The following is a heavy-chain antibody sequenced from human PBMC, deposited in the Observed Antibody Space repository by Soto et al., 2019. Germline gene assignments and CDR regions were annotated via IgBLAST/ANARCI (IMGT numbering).Heavy chain of an antibody. J-gene: IGHJ4*01. CDR2: VSTSGRST. Sequence: GGSLRLSCSASGFTFSESTIYWVRQVPGKGLEAISAVSTSGRSTYYADSVKDRFRISRDNSKNTIYLQMGSLRPEDTARYYCVKQAHGLDGVAFDYWGRGTQVTVSS. CDR3: VKQAHGLDGVAFDY. V-gene: IGHV3-64D*06. D-gene: IGHD2-15*01. CDR1: GFTFSEST.